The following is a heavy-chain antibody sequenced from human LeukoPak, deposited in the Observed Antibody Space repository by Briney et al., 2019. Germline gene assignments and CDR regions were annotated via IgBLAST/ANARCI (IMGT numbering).Heavy chain of an antibody. CDR3: ARGGLVAATPYYFDY. CDR1: GGSISSYY. Sequence: SETLSLTCTVSGGSISSYYWSWLRQPAGKGLEWIGRIYTSGSTNYNPSLKSRVTMSVDTSKNQFSLKLSSVTAADTAVYYCARGGLVAATPYYFDYWGQGTLVTVSS. D-gene: IGHD2-15*01. J-gene: IGHJ4*02. V-gene: IGHV4-4*07. CDR2: IYTSGST.